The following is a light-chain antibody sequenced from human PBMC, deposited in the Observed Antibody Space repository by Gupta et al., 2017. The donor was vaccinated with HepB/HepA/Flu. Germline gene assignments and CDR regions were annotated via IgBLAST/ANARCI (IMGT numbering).Light chain of an antibody. J-gene: IGKJ4*01. V-gene: IGKV3-11*01. CDR2: DAS. CDR1: QSVGTS. Sequence: IVLTQSPATLSLSPGERATLSCWASQSVGTSLAWYQQKPGQAPRLLIYDASHRATGIPARFSGSGSGTDFTLTISTLEPEDSAVYYCQQRNNGSTCGGGTKVEIK. CDR3: QQRNNGST.